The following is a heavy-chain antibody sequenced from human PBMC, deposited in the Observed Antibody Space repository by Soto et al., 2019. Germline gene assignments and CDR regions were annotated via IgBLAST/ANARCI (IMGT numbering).Heavy chain of an antibody. J-gene: IGHJ4*02. CDR1: GYTFTSYP. Sequence: ASVKVSCKTSGYTFTSYPLSWVRQAPGQGLEWMGWLSVYNGNTKYAQNLQGRVTVTTDTSTDTAYMELRSLRYDDTAVYYCATVVGAVPYWGQGTLVTVSS. V-gene: IGHV1-18*01. D-gene: IGHD1-26*01. CDR2: LSVYNGNT. CDR3: ATVVGAVPY.